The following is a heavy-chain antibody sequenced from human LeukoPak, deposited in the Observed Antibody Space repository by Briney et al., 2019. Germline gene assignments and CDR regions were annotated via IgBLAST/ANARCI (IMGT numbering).Heavy chain of an antibody. CDR3: AKAASYYGSGSYYNMGYYYYMDV. V-gene: IGHV3-9*01. J-gene: IGHJ6*03. D-gene: IGHD3-10*01. CDR1: GFTFDDYG. Sequence: GGSLRLSCAASGFTFDDYGMSWVRQAPGKGLEWVSGISWNSGSIGYADSVKGRFTISRDNAKNSLYLQMNSLRAEDTALYYCAKAASYYGSGSYYNMGYYYYMDVWGKGTTVTISS. CDR2: ISWNSGSI.